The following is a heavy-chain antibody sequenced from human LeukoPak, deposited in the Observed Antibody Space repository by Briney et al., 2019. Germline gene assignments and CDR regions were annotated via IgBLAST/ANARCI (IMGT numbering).Heavy chain of an antibody. J-gene: IGHJ5*02. CDR2: IIPILGIA. CDR3: AKDVSWNWFDP. Sequence: SVKVSCKASGGTFSSYAISWVRQAPGQGLEWMGRIIPILGIANYAQKFQGRVTITADKSTSTAYMELSSLRSEDTAVYYCAKDVSWNWFDPWGQGTLVTVSS. CDR1: GGTFSSYA. D-gene: IGHD3-16*01. V-gene: IGHV1-69*04.